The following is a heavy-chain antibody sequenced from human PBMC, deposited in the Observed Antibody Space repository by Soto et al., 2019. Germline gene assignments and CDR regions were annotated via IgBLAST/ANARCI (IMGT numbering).Heavy chain of an antibody. CDR2: ISGSGGST. J-gene: IGHJ6*02. Sequence: PGGSLRLSCAASGFTFSSYAMSWVRQAPGKGLEWVSAISGSGGSTYYADSVKGRLTISRDNSKNTLYLQMNSLRAEDTAVYYCAKDRVVARGYYYYGMDVWGQGTTVTVSS. V-gene: IGHV3-23*01. D-gene: IGHD2-15*01. CDR3: AKDRVVARGYYYYGMDV. CDR1: GFTFSSYA.